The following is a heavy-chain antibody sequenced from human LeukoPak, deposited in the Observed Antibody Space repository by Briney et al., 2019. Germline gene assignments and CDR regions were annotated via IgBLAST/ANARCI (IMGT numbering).Heavy chain of an antibody. CDR2: IYHSGST. D-gene: IGHD5-12*01. V-gene: IGHV4-31*03. J-gene: IGHJ4*02. Sequence: TLSLTCTASGGSISSGGYFWNWIRQHPGKGLEWIGNIYHSGSTYHNPSLKSRVTISVDTSKNQFSLKLSSVTAADTAVYYCARRYSGYEYFDYWGQGTLVTVSS. CDR1: GGSISSGGYF. CDR3: ARRYSGYEYFDY.